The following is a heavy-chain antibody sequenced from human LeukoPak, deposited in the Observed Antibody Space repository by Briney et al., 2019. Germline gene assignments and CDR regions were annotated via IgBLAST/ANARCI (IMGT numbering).Heavy chain of an antibody. CDR3: ARDSVEYYFDSSGSINAFNI. CDR2: IYYSGST. J-gene: IGHJ3*02. D-gene: IGHD3-22*01. Sequence: SETLSLTCAVYGGSFSGYYWSWIRQSPGKGLEWIGYIYYSGSTNYNPSLKSRVTISVDTSKNQFSLKLSSVTAADTAVYYCARDSVEYYFDSSGSINAFNIWGQGTMVTVSS. V-gene: IGHV4-59*01. CDR1: GGSFSGYY.